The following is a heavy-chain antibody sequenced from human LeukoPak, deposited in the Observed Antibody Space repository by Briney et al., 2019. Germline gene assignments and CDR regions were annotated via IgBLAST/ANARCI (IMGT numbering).Heavy chain of an antibody. V-gene: IGHV3-33*01. CDR1: GFSFSIHG. D-gene: IGHD4-23*01. J-gene: IGHJ5*01. CDR2: IYSDGNNK. Sequence: GGSLRLSCAASGFSFSIHGMHWVRQAPGKGLEWVTVIYSDGNNKYYGEFVKGRFTISRDNSKNTLYLQMNSLRAEDTAVYYCVMNVYGGNSIDSWGQGTLVTVSS. CDR3: VMNVYGGNSIDS.